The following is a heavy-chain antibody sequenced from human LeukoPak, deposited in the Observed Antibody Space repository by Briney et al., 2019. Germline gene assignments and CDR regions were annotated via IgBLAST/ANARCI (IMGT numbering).Heavy chain of an antibody. CDR3: AALVVVSQGEFWFDP. Sequence: SQTLSLTCTVSGGSISSGGYYWSWIRRHPGKGLEWIGYIYYSGSTYYNPSLKSRVTISVDTSKNQFSLKLSSVTAADTAVYYCAALVVVSQGEFWFDPWGQGTLVTVSS. V-gene: IGHV4-31*03. D-gene: IGHD3-22*01. CDR2: IYYSGST. J-gene: IGHJ5*02. CDR1: GGSISSGGYY.